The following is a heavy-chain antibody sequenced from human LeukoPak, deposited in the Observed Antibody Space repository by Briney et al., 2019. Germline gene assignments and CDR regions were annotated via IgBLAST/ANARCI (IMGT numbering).Heavy chain of an antibody. CDR2: IKSKTDGGTT. Sequence: GGSLRLSCAASGFTVSSNYMSWVRQAPGKGLEWVGRIKSKTDGGTTDYAAPVKGRFTISRDDSKNTLYLQMNSLKTEDTAVYYCTTELLWFGELSPYDAFDIWGQGTMVTVSS. J-gene: IGHJ3*02. D-gene: IGHD3-10*01. V-gene: IGHV3-15*01. CDR1: GFTVSSNY. CDR3: TTELLWFGELSPYDAFDI.